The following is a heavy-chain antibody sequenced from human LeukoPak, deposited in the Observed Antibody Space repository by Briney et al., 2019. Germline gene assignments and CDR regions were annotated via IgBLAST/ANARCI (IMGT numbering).Heavy chain of an antibody. Sequence: ASVKVSCKASGYSFSTYGVSWVRQAPGQGLEWMGWISPYSGGTNYAQKFQGRVTMTRDTSISTAYMGVSRLTSDDTAVYYCARSETGATLYYYYMDVWGTGTTVTVS. D-gene: IGHD1-1*01. V-gene: IGHV1-2*02. CDR2: ISPYSGGT. CDR1: GYSFSTYG. CDR3: ARSETGATLYYYYMDV. J-gene: IGHJ6*03.